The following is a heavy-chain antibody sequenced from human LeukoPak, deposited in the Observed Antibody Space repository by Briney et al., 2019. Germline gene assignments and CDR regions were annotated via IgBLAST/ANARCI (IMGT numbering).Heavy chain of an antibody. CDR2: ISAYNGNT. CDR3: AREVVGAAVFDY. D-gene: IGHD2-15*01. Sequence: ASVKVSCKASGYTSTSYDISWVRQAPGQGLEWMGWISAYNGNTNYAQNFQGRVTMTTDTSTSTAYMELRSLRSDDTAVYYCAREVVGAAVFDYWGQGTLVTVSS. J-gene: IGHJ4*02. V-gene: IGHV1-18*01. CDR1: GYTSTSYD.